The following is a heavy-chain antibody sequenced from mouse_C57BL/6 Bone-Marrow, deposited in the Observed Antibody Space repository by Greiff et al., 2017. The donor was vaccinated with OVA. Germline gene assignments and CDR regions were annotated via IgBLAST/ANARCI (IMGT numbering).Heavy chain of an antibody. Sequence: EVQLVESGPELVKPGASVKMSCKASGYTFTDYNMHWVQQSHGKSLEWIGDINPNNGGTYYYQKFKGKATLTGNKSSSTAYMVRRRLTAEDSAVYCCASKSYYVDYWGQGTTLTVSS. CDR1: GYTFTDYN. CDR3: ASKSYYVDY. V-gene: IGHV1-22*01. J-gene: IGHJ2*01. CDR2: INPNNGGT.